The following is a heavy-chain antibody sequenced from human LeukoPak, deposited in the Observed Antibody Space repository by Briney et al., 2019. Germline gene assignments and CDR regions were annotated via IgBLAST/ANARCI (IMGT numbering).Heavy chain of an antibody. Sequence: ASVKVSCKASGYTFTSYDINWVRQATGQGLEWMGWMNPNSGNTGYAQKFQGRVTITRNTSISTAYMELSSLRSEDTAVYYCARESSSWYSTGYYYYYYMDVWGKGTTVTVSS. CDR1: GYTFTSYD. V-gene: IGHV1-8*03. CDR3: ARESSSWYSTGYYYYYYMDV. J-gene: IGHJ6*03. D-gene: IGHD6-13*01. CDR2: MNPNSGNT.